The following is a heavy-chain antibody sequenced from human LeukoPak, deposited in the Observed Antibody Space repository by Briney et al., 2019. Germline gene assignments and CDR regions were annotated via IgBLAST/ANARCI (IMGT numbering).Heavy chain of an antibody. Sequence: TGESLKISCKGSGYSFTNSWIAWVRQMPGRGLERMGIVFPGDSDTRYSPSFQGQVTISADKSISTAYLQWSSLKASDTAMYYCARLFGGSRGYFDYWGQGTLVTVSS. D-gene: IGHD3-10*01. CDR1: GYSFTNSW. V-gene: IGHV5-51*01. J-gene: IGHJ4*02. CDR3: ARLFGGSRGYFDY. CDR2: VFPGDSDT.